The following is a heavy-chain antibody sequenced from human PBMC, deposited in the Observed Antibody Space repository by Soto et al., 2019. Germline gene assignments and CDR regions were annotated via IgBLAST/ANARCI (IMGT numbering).Heavy chain of an antibody. CDR3: AKDAPGSGWLSDY. CDR1: GFTFRIYA. V-gene: IGHV3-23*01. CDR2: ISGNGGT. J-gene: IGHJ4*02. Sequence: PGGSLRLSCAASGFTFRIYAMSWVRQAPGKGLESVSTISGNGGTSYADFVRGRFTISRDNSKNTLYLQMNSLRAEDTAVYYCAKDAPGSGWLSDYWGQGTRVTVSS. D-gene: IGHD3-22*01.